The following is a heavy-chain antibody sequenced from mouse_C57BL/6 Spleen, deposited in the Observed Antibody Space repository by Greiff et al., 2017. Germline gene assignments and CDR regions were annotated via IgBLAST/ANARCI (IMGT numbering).Heavy chain of an antibody. CDR2: IYPGDGDT. V-gene: IGHV1-82*01. J-gene: IGHJ4*01. D-gene: IGHD1-1*01. Sequence: QVQLQQSGPELVKPGASVKISCKASGYAFSSSWMNWVKQRPGKGLEWIGRIYPGDGDTNYNGKFKGKATLTADKSSSTAYMQLSSLTSEYSAVYFCAPSGGYYDGSSYVDYAMDYWGQGTSVTVSS. CDR1: GYAFSSSW. CDR3: APSGGYYDGSSYVDYAMDY.